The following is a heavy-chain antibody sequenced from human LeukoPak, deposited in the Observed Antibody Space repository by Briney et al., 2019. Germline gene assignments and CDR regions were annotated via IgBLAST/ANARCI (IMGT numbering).Heavy chain of an antibody. Sequence: GGSLRLSCAASGFTFSSYSMNWVRQAPGKGLEWVSSISSSSSYIYYADSVKGRFTISRDNAKNSLYLQMNSLRAEYTAVYYCARDRVASGIAVAGTSDYWGQGTLVTVSS. CDR1: GFTFSSYS. V-gene: IGHV3-21*01. J-gene: IGHJ4*02. CDR3: ARDRVASGIAVAGTSDY. D-gene: IGHD6-19*01. CDR2: ISSSSSYI.